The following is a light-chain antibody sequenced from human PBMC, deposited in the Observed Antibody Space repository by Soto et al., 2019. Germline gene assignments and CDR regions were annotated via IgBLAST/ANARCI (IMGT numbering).Light chain of an antibody. CDR1: SSNIGAGYD. CDR2: ANS. V-gene: IGLV1-40*01. Sequence: QAVVTQPPSVSGAPGQRVTISCTGSSSNIGAGYDVHWYQQLPGTAPKLLIYANSNRPSGVPDRISGSRSGTSASLAITGLQAEDEADYYCQSYDSSLSGRYVFGTGTKVTVL. CDR3: QSYDSSLSGRYV. J-gene: IGLJ1*01.